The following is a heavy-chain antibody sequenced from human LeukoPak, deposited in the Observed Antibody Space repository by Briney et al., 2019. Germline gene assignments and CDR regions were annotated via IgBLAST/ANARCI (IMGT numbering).Heavy chain of an antibody. CDR1: GGSISSSSYY. D-gene: IGHD3-9*01. Sequence: SETLSLTCTVSGGSISSSSYYWGWIRQPPGKGLEWIGSIYYSGSTYYNPSLKSRVTISVATSKNQFSLKLSSVTAADTAVYYCARNVHFYVTYYDILTGVQPYYFDYWGQGTLVTVSS. CDR2: IYYSGST. CDR3: ARNVHFYVTYYDILTGVQPYYFDY. V-gene: IGHV4-39*01. J-gene: IGHJ4*02.